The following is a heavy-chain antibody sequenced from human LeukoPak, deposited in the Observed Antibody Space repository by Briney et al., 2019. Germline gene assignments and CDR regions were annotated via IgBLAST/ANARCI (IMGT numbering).Heavy chain of an antibody. CDR1: GFTFSSYA. CDR3: ARSAAMIADYFYNHGMDV. V-gene: IGHV3-30-3*01. J-gene: IGHJ6*02. CDR2: ISYDGSNK. D-gene: IGHD2-2*01. Sequence: GRSLRLSCAASGFTFSSYAMHWVRQALGKGLEWVAVISYDGSNKYYADSVKGRFTISRDNSKNTLYLQMNSLRAEDTAVYYCARSAAMIADYFYNHGMDVWGQGTTVTVSS.